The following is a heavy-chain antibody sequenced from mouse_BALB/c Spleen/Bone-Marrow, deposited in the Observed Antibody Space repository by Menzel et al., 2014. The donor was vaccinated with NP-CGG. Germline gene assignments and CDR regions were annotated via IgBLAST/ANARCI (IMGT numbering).Heavy chain of an antibody. J-gene: IGHJ3*01. D-gene: IGHD2-2*01. V-gene: IGHV1-69*02. Sequence: QVQLKQSGAELVRPGASVKLSCKASGYTFTSYWINWVKQRPGQGLEWIGNIYPSDSYTNYNQKFKDKATLTVDKSSSTAYMQLSSPTSEDSAVYYCTRTRGYGYDWFAYWGQGTLVTVSA. CDR3: TRTRGYGYDWFAY. CDR2: IYPSDSYT. CDR1: GYTFTSYW.